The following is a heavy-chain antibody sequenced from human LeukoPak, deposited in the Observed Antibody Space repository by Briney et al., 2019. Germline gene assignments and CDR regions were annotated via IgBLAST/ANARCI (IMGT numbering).Heavy chain of an antibody. CDR2: ISGDSTYI. V-gene: IGHV3-21*01. CDR1: GFTFASYS. J-gene: IGHJ4*02. Sequence: PGGSLRLSCAASGFTFASYSMNWVRQAPGEGLEGVSSISGDSTYIYNAGSVKGRFTISRDNAQASLYLQMISLRADDTAVYYCARVSGRLERQSDLDYWGQGTLVIVSS. CDR3: ARVSGRLERQSDLDY. D-gene: IGHD1-1*01.